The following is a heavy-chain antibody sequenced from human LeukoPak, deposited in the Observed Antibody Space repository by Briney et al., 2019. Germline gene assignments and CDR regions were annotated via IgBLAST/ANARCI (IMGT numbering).Heavy chain of an antibody. J-gene: IGHJ4*02. CDR2: ISYDGSNK. D-gene: IGHD3-10*01. Sequence: GGSLRLSCAASGFTFSSYAMHWVRQAPGKGLEWVAVISYDGSNKYYADSVKGRFTISRDNSKNTLYLQMNSLRAEDTAVYYCARSVTMVRGVINPYFDYWGQGTLVTVSS. V-gene: IGHV3-30-3*01. CDR1: GFTFSSYA. CDR3: ARSVTMVRGVINPYFDY.